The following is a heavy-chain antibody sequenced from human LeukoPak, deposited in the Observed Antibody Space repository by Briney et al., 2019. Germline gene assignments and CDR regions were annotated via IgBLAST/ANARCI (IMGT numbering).Heavy chain of an antibody. CDR1: GFTFSIYT. CDR2: ITSSSKYI. J-gene: IGHJ4*02. V-gene: IGHV3-21*04. CDR3: TTDRYYEDFDY. Sequence: PGGSRRLSCAASGFTFSIYTMNWVRQAPGKGLEWVSSITSSSKYIYYAESLKGRFTISRDNAKNSLHLQMNSLRAEDTAVYYCTTDRYYEDFDYWGQGTLVTVSS. D-gene: IGHD3-22*01.